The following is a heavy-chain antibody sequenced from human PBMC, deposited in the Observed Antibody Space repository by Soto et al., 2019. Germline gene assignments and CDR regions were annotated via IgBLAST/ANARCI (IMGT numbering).Heavy chain of an antibody. V-gene: IGHV3-7*01. J-gene: IGHJ4*02. CDR3: ARSSGWLHDY. Sequence: PXWAMDHYLAPAGVSFSGYRNNWVRQAPGMGLEWVAIIKQDGSERYYVDSVKGRFTISRDNAKNSLYLQMSSLRVEDTALYYCARSSGWLHDYWGQGNGGAVSS. CDR1: GVSFSGYR. D-gene: IGHD6-19*01. CDR2: IKQDGSER.